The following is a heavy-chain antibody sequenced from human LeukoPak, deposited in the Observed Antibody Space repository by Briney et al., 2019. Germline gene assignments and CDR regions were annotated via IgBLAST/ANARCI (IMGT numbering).Heavy chain of an antibody. D-gene: IGHD2-2*01. CDR3: ARDLRSSTSCYNWFDP. V-gene: IGHV1-18*04. Sequence: ASVKVSCKASGYTFTSYYMHWVRQAPGQGLEWMGWISAYNGNTNYAQKLQGRVTMTTDTSTSTAYMELRSLRSDDTAVYYCARDLRSSTSCYNWFDPWGQGTLVTVSS. CDR2: ISAYNGNT. J-gene: IGHJ5*02. CDR1: GYTFTSYY.